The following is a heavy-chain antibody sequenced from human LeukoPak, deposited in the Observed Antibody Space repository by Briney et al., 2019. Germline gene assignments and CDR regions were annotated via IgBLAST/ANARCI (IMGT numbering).Heavy chain of an antibody. CDR3: ARRHTAWYVDY. J-gene: IGHJ4*02. CDR2: VSASGAST. CDR1: GFSFSNYA. V-gene: IGHV3-23*01. D-gene: IGHD1-1*01. Sequence: PGGSLRLSCAASGFSFSNYAMSWVRQAPGKGLEWVSGVSASGASTYSEDSVKGRFIISRDSSKNTVFLQMNSLRVEDTAVYYCARRHTAWYVDYWGQGILVTVSS.